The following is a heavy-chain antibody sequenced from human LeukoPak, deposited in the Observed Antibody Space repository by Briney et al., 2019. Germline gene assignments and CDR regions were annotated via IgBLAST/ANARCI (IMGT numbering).Heavy chain of an antibody. Sequence: GGSLRLSCAASGFTFSSYAMTWVRQAPGKGREWVSAISRSGGSTYYADSVKGRFTISRDNAKNSLYLQMNSLRAEDTAVYYCARGRVSSPGSDPFDYWGQGTLVTVSS. CDR1: GFTFSSYA. D-gene: IGHD1-26*01. CDR2: ISRSGGST. V-gene: IGHV3-23*01. CDR3: ARGRVSSPGSDPFDY. J-gene: IGHJ4*02.